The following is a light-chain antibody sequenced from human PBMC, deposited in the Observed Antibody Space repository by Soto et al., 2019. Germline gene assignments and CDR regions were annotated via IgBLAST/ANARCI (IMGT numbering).Light chain of an antibody. V-gene: IGKV1-33*01. CDR3: QQYENLPT. Sequence: DIQMTQSPSSLSASVGYRVTITCQSSQNINNYLNWYQQKPGRAPKLLIYDASNLEAGVPSRFRGSGSGTDFTFTISRLQPEDIATYYCQQYENLPTFGQGTRLHIK. CDR2: DAS. J-gene: IGKJ5*01. CDR1: QNINNY.